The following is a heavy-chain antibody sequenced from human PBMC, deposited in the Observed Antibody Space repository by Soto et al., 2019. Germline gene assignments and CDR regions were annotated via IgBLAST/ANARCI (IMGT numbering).Heavy chain of an antibody. CDR2: IYPADSDT. CDR1: GYTFTTYW. V-gene: IGHV5-51*01. D-gene: IGHD1-1*01. CDR3: ARRRAWNDAFDF. Sequence: EVQLVQSGAEVKKPGDSLKITCKGSGYTFTTYWIGWVRQMPGKGLEWMGVIYPADSDTRYSPSFEGQVAFSADKSLTTAYLQWSSLKASDTARYYCARRRAWNDAFDFWGQGTLVAVSS. J-gene: IGHJ4*02.